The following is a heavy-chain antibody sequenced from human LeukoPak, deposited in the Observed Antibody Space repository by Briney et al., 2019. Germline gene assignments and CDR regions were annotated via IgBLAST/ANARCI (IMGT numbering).Heavy chain of an antibody. CDR2: ISLNGGSS. Sequence: GGSLRLSCVASGFTFDEYGMSWVRQAPGKGLEWVSGISLNGGSSGYAESVKGRFTISRDNAKNSVYLQMNSLRAEDTAVYYCARWYDYDSKGYNYYFDYWGQGTLVTVST. J-gene: IGHJ4*02. CDR1: GFTFDEYG. V-gene: IGHV3-20*04. CDR3: ARWYDYDSKGYNYYFDY. D-gene: IGHD3-22*01.